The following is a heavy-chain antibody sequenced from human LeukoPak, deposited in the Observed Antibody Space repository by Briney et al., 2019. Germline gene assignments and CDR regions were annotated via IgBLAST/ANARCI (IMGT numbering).Heavy chain of an antibody. V-gene: IGHV4-39*01. D-gene: IGHD5-18*01. CDR2: IYYSGST. CDR3: AVPHMDTAMITVSEVVDY. CDR1: GGSISSSSYY. Sequence: SETLSLTCTVSGGSISSSSYYWGWIRQPPGKGLEWIGSIYYSGSTYYNPSLKSRVTISVDTSKNQFSLKLSSVTAADTAVYYCAVPHMDTAMITVSEVVDYWGQGTLVTVSS. J-gene: IGHJ4*02.